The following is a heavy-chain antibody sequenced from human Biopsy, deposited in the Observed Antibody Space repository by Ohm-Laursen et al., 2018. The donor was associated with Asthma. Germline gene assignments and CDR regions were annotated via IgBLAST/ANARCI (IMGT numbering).Heavy chain of an antibody. CDR1: GFTFSSFG. V-gene: IGHV3-30*03. D-gene: IGHD2-21*01. J-gene: IGHJ4*02. CDR2: ISNDGSDE. CDR3: VRWRSGYPDHYSDF. Sequence: SLRLSCAASGFTFSSFGMHWVRQAPGKGLEWVALISNDGSDEYYADSVKGRFTISRDNSKNTLDLQMNSLRGDDTAVYYCVRWRSGYPDHYSDFWGLGTLVTVSS.